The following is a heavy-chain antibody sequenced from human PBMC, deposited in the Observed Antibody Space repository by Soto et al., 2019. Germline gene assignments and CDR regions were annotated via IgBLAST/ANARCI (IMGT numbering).Heavy chain of an antibody. J-gene: IGHJ4*02. CDR3: ARGPKSAAGSIDY. CDR1: GGSFSGYY. CDR2: INHSGST. Sequence: ASETLSLTCAVYGGSFSGYYWSWIRQPPGKGLEWIGEINHSGSTNYNPSLKSRVTISVDTSKNQFSLKLSSVTAADTAVYYCARGPKSAAGSIDYWGQGTLVTVSS. D-gene: IGHD6-13*01. V-gene: IGHV4-34*01.